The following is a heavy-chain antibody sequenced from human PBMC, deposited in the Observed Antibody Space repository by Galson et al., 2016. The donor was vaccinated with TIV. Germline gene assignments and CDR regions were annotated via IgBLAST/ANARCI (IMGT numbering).Heavy chain of an antibody. D-gene: IGHD3-22*01. V-gene: IGHV3-23*01. J-gene: IGHJ6*02. CDR3: PKVPSSGCSCYYGLDV. CDR2: ISGGGGST. CDR1: GFTFSIFA. Sequence: SLRLSCAASGFTFSIFAMTWVRQAPGMGLEWVSAISGGGGSTYYADSVKGRFTISRDNSKNTLFLQMNSLRAEDTAVYYCPKVPSSGCSCYYGLDVWGQGTTVTVSS.